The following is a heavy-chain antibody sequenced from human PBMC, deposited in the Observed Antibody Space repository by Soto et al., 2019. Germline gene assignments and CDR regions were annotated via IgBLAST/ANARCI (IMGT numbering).Heavy chain of an antibody. J-gene: IGHJ4*02. CDR1: GFTFSSYS. Sequence: GGSLRFSCAASGFTFSSYSMSWVRQAPGKGLEWVSGFRTSGDGGTTYYADSVKGRFTISRDNSKNMLFLQMNSLRAEDTAIYYCAKKVNSGPGSQYFDYWGQGTLVTVSS. V-gene: IGHV3-23*01. D-gene: IGHD3-10*01. CDR2: FRTSGDGGTT. CDR3: AKKVNSGPGSQYFDY.